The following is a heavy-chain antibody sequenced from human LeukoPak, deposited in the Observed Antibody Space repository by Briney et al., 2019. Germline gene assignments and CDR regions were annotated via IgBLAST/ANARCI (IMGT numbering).Heavy chain of an antibody. CDR3: AKDGLTGYYTAWFDH. J-gene: IGHJ5*02. CDR2: ISGSGGST. D-gene: IGHD3-9*01. V-gene: IGHV3-23*01. CDR1: GFTFSSYG. Sequence: GGSLRLSCAASGFTFSSYGMSWVRQAPGKGLEWVSAISGSGGSTYYADSVKGRFTISRDNSKNTLYLRMNSLRAEDTAVYYCAKDGLTGYYTAWFDHWGQGTLVTVSS.